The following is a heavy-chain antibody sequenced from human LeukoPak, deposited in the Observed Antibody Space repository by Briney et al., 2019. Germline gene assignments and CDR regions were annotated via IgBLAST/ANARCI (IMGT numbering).Heavy chain of an antibody. V-gene: IGHV3-48*03. CDR1: GFTFSSYE. J-gene: IGHJ4*02. Sequence: GGSLRLSCAASGFTFSSYEMNWVRQAPGKGLEWVSYISSSGSTIYYADSVKGRFTISRDNAKNSLYLQMNSLRAEDTAVYYCARGSELRYFACLLPPHFDSWGQGTLVTVSS. CDR3: ARGSELRYFACLLPPHFDS. D-gene: IGHD3-9*01. CDR2: ISSSGSTI.